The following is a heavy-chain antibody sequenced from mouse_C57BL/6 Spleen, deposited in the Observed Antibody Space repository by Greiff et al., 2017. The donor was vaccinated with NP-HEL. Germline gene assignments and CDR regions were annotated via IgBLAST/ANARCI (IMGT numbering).Heavy chain of an antibody. D-gene: IGHD2-4*01. Sequence: QVQLQQSGAELARPGASVKLSCKASGYTFTSYGISWVKQRTGQGLEWIGEIYPRSGNTYYNEKFKGKATLTADKSSSTAYMELRSLTSEDSAVYFCARRIYYDHDDPAWFAYWGQGTLVTVSA. CDR1: GYTFTSYG. V-gene: IGHV1-81*01. CDR3: ARRIYYDHDDPAWFAY. CDR2: IYPRSGNT. J-gene: IGHJ3*01.